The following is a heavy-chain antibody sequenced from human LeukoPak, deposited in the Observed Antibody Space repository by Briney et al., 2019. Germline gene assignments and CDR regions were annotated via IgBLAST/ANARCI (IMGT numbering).Heavy chain of an antibody. CDR1: GGSFSGYY. Sequence: PSETLSLTCAVYGGSFSGYYRSWIRQPPGKGLEWIGEINHSGSTNYNPSLKSRVTISVDTSKNQFSLKLSSVTAADTAVYYCAQRLGYYDSSGYPNWGQGTLVTVSS. V-gene: IGHV4-34*01. J-gene: IGHJ4*02. D-gene: IGHD3-22*01. CDR3: AQRLGYYDSSGYPN. CDR2: INHSGST.